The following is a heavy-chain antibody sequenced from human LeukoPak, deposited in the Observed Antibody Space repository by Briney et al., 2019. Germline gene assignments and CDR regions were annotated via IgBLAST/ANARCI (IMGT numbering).Heavy chain of an antibody. J-gene: IGHJ6*04. CDR3: ANDPPEKERPYFYGMDV. D-gene: IGHD1-1*01. CDR2: ISYHGNDK. CDR1: GLSFSSYG. Sequence: PGRSLRLSCAASGLSFSSYGMHSVRQASGKGLEWVGVISYHGNDKFYGDSVKGRFTLSRDNSKNILYLQMDSLRVEDTAVYYCANDPPEKERPYFYGMDVWGKGTTVTVPS. V-gene: IGHV3-30*18.